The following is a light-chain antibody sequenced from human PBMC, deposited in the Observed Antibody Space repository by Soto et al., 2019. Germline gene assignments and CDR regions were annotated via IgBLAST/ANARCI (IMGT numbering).Light chain of an antibody. J-gene: IGKJ5*01. CDR3: QEYDNFSSIT. V-gene: IGKV1-33*01. Sequence: IQLTQSPSSLSASVGDRVTITCQARQDITIYLHWYQQKAGKAPKLLIYDASHLEKGVPSRFSGGGPVTNFTFIIRSLQTEDIATYYCQEYDNFSSITCGQGTRLEIK. CDR1: QDITIY. CDR2: DAS.